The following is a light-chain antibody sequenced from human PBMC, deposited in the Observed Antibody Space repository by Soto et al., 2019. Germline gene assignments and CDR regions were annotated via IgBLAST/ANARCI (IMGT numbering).Light chain of an antibody. J-gene: IGKJ5*01. CDR2: GAS. V-gene: IGKV3-15*01. CDR3: QQYNNWPIT. Sequence: EIVMTQSPAGRSVVLGERATLSCRASQSVSSNLAWYPQKPGQAPRLLIYGASTRATGIPARFSGSGSGTEFTLTISSLQSEDFAVYYCQQYNNWPITFGQGTRREIK. CDR1: QSVSSN.